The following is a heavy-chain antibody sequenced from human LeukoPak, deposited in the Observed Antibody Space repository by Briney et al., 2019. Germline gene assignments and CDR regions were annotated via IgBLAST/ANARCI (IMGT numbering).Heavy chain of an antibody. CDR1: GFTFSSYW. CDR3: ARAFLYYYDQWGSGGYFQH. V-gene: IGHV3-7*01. Sequence: GGSLRLSCAASGFTFSSYWMSWVRQAPGKGLEWVANIKQDGSEKYYVDSVKGRFTISRDNAKNSLYLQMNSLRAEDTAVYYCARAFLYYYDQWGSGGYFQHWGQGTLVTVSS. J-gene: IGHJ1*01. D-gene: IGHD3-22*01. CDR2: IKQDGSEK.